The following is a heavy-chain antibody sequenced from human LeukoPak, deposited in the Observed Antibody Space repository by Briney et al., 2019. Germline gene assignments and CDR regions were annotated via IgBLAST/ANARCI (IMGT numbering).Heavy chain of an antibody. V-gene: IGHV1-18*01. CDR3: ARDGDYDFWSGYHYYFDY. J-gene: IGHJ4*02. Sequence: ASGKVSCKASGGTFSSYAISWVRQAPGQGLEWMGWISAYNGNTNYAQKLQGRVTMTTDTSTSTAYMELRSLRSDDTAVYYCARDGDYDFWSGYHYYFDYWGQGTLVTVSS. D-gene: IGHD3-3*01. CDR2: ISAYNGNT. CDR1: GGTFSSYA.